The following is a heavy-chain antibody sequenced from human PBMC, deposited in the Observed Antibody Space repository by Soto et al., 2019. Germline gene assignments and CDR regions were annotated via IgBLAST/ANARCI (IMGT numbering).Heavy chain of an antibody. J-gene: IGHJ3*02. CDR3: ARAYYDSSGYYYAGAFDI. Sequence: VQLVESGGGLVQPGGSLRLSCAASGFTFSSYDMHWVRQATGKGLEWVSAIGTAGDTYYPGSVKGRFTISRENAKNSLYLQMNSLRAGDTAVYYCARAYYDSSGYYYAGAFDIWGQGTMVTVSS. CDR2: IGTAGDT. CDR1: GFTFSSYD. D-gene: IGHD3-22*01. V-gene: IGHV3-13*01.